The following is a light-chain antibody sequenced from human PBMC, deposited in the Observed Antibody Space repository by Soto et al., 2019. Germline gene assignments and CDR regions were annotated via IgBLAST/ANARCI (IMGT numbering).Light chain of an antibody. CDR1: QGIGDT. CDR2: DTS. Sequence: EIVMTQSPATLSVSPGEGATLSCRASQGIGDTLAWYQQKPGQTPSLLIYDTSIRATGVPARTSGNRYGAGFTLANTGVQSGDCEVYYCQVSVTLPPSFGGSTKVDSK. CDR3: QVSVTLPPS. V-gene: IGKV3-15*01. J-gene: IGKJ4*01.